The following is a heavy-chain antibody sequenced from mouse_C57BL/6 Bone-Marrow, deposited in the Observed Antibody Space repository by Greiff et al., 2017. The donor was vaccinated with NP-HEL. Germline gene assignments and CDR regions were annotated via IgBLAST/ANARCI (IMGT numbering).Heavy chain of an antibody. J-gene: IGHJ3*01. Sequence: VQLQQSGPVLVKPGASVKMSCKASGYTFTDYSMNWVKQSHGMSLEWIGVINPYNGGTSYNQKFKCKATLTVDKSSSTAYMELNSLTSEDSAVYYCARDSSGYVPFAYWGQGTLVTVSA. CDR2: INPYNGGT. CDR3: ARDSSGYVPFAY. D-gene: IGHD3-2*02. V-gene: IGHV1-19*01. CDR1: GYTFTDYS.